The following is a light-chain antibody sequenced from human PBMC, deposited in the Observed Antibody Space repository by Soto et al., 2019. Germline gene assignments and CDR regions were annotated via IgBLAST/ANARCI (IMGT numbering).Light chain of an antibody. V-gene: IGKV1-5*01. CDR3: QQDNSYST. CDR2: DAS. J-gene: IGKJ2*01. Sequence: DIQMTQSPSTLSASVGDRVTITCRASQSISSGLAWYQQKPGKAPKLLIYDASSLESGVPSRFSGSGSGTEFTLAISSLQPDDFATYYCQQDNSYSTFGQGTKLEIK. CDR1: QSISSG.